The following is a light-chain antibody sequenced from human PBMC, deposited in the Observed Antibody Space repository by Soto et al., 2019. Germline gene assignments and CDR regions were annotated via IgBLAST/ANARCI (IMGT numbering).Light chain of an antibody. V-gene: IGKV3-11*01. Sequence: EIVLTQSPATLSLSPGERATLSCRASQTVSSLLAWYQQKPCQAPRLLIYDASNRATGIPARFSGSGSGEDVTISISSLEPEDFAVYYCQQRSYWVTFGGGTKVEIK. CDR2: DAS. J-gene: IGKJ4*01. CDR1: QTVSSL. CDR3: QQRSYWVT.